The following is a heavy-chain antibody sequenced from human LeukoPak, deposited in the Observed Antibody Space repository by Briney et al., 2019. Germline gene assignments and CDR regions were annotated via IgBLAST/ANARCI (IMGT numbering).Heavy chain of an antibody. J-gene: IGHJ4*02. D-gene: IGHD1-26*01. CDR3: AKLEVGATFDY. CDR2: ISYDGSNK. Sequence: GGSLRLSCAASGFTFSSYGMHWVRQAPGKGLEWVAVISYDGSNKYYADSVKGRFTISRDNSKNTLYLQMNSLRAEDTAVYYYAKLEVGATFDYWGQGTLVTVSS. V-gene: IGHV3-30*18. CDR1: GFTFSSYG.